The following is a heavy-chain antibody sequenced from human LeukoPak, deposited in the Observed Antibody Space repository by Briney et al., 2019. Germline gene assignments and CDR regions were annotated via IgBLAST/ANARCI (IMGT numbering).Heavy chain of an antibody. V-gene: IGHV3-48*01. CDR1: GFTFSSYS. J-gene: IGHJ4*02. CDR2: ISSSSSTI. Sequence: PGGSLRLSCAASGFTFSSYSMNWVRQAPGKGLEWVSYISSSSSTIYYADSVKGRFTISRDNSKNTLYLQMNSLRAEDTAVYYCAKLSDYYGSGSYYGYWGQGTLVTVSS. CDR3: AKLSDYYGSGSYYGY. D-gene: IGHD3-10*01.